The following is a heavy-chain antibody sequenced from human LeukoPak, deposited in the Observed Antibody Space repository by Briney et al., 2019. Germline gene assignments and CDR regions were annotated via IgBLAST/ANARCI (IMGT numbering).Heavy chain of an antibody. V-gene: IGHV3-23*01. D-gene: IGHD3/OR15-3a*01. Sequence: GWTLRLSCAASGFTFSSYGMSWVRQAPGKGLEWVSAISGSGGSTYNADSVKGRFTISRDNSKNTLYLQMNSLRAEDTAVYYCAKGGLVHPLHIWGQGTMVTVSS. CDR2: ISGSGGST. CDR3: AKGGLVHPLHI. J-gene: IGHJ3*02. CDR1: GFTFSSYG.